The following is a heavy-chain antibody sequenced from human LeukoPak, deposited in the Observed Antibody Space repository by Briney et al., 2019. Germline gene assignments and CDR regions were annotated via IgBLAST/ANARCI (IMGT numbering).Heavy chain of an antibody. Sequence: PGGSLRLSCAASGFSFSGSAMHWVRQASGKGLEWVGRIRSRANSYVTVYAASMEGRFTISRDDSQNTAYLEMNSLTTEDTVVYYCTRHSDKYCSGAGCYVNNFYGLDVWGQGTTVIVSS. CDR1: GFSFSGSA. CDR3: TRHSDKYCSGAGCYVNNFYGLDV. CDR2: IRSRANSYVT. V-gene: IGHV3-73*01. J-gene: IGHJ6*02. D-gene: IGHD2-15*01.